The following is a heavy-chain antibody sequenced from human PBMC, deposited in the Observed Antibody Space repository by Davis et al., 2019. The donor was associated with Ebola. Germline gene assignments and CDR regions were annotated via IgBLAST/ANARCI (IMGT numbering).Heavy chain of an antibody. D-gene: IGHD2-15*01. CDR1: GFTFSSYS. Sequence: ESLKISCAASGFTFSSYSMNWVRQAPGKGLEWIGEINHSGSTNYNPSLKSRVTISVDTSKNQFSLKLSSVTAADTAVYYCARGVGSGPMFDPWGQGTLVTVSS. J-gene: IGHJ5*02. V-gene: IGHV4-34*01. CDR2: INHSGST. CDR3: ARGVGSGPMFDP.